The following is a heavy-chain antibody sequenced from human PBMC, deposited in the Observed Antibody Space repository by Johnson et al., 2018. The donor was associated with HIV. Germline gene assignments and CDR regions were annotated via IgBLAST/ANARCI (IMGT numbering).Heavy chain of an antibody. Sequence: QMLLVESGGGVVQPGRPLTLSCTASGFTFGSYAMHWVRQAPGKGLEWVADISYDGRNKNYADSLKGRFTLSRDNSEHTLYLQMNSLRAEDTAVYYCARGAWSYCGGDCYGYPPDAFDIWGQGTMVTVSS. V-gene: IGHV3-30*04. D-gene: IGHD2-21*02. CDR3: ARGAWSYCGGDCYGYPPDAFDI. CDR1: GFTFGSYA. CDR2: ISYDGRNK. J-gene: IGHJ3*02.